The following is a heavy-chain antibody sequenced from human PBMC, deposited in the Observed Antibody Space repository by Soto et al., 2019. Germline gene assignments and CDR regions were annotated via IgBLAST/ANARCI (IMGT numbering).Heavy chain of an antibody. D-gene: IGHD2-2*01. CDR3: AKARCSTTNCYVPDY. CDR2: ISGSGGST. Sequence: PGGSLRLSCAASGFTFSSYAMSWVRQAPGKGLAWVSVISGSGGSTYYADSVKGRFSISRDNPKNTLYLQMNSLRGEDTAMYYCAKARCSTTNCYVPDYWGQGTLVTVSS. J-gene: IGHJ4*02. V-gene: IGHV3-23*01. CDR1: GFTFSSYA.